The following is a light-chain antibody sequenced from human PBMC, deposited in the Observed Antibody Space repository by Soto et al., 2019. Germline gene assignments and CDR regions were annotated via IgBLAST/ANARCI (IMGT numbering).Light chain of an antibody. Sequence: EIVMTQSPATLSVSPGERATLSCRASQTVSSNLAWYQQKPGQAPRLLIYGTSTRATGIPARFSGSGSGTEFTLTITSLLSEDFAVYYCQQYNYWPTFGQGTKVEIK. V-gene: IGKV3-15*01. CDR2: GTS. CDR1: QTVSSN. J-gene: IGKJ1*01. CDR3: QQYNYWPT.